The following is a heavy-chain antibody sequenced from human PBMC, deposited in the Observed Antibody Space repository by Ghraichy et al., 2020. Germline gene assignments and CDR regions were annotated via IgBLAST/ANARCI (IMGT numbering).Heavy chain of an antibody. CDR2: IKQDGSEK. V-gene: IGHV3-7*01. CDR3: ASASDGYSYGYVDDY. Sequence: GESLNISCAASGFTFSSYWMSWVRQAPGKGLEWVANIKQDGSEKYYVDSVKGRFTISRDNAKNSLYLQMNSLRAEDTAVYYCASASDGYSYGYVDDYWGQGTLVTLSS. D-gene: IGHD5-18*01. J-gene: IGHJ4*02. CDR1: GFTFSSYW.